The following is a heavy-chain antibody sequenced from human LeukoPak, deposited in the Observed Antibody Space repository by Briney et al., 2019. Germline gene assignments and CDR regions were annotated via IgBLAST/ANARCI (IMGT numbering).Heavy chain of an antibody. D-gene: IGHD2-2*01. J-gene: IGHJ4*02. CDR2: ISSSGSTI. V-gene: IGHV3-48*03. CDR1: GFTFSSYE. CDR3: ATGYCSSTSCFR. Sequence: QPGGSLRLSCAASGFTFSSYEMNWVRQAPGKGLEWVSYISSSGSTIYYADSVKGRFTISRDNAKNSLYLQMNSLRAEDTAVYYCATGYCSSTSCFRWGQGTLVTVPS.